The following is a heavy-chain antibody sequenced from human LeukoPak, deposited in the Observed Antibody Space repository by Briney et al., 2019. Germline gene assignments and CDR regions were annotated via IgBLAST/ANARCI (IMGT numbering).Heavy chain of an antibody. V-gene: IGHV1-46*01. J-gene: IGHJ4*02. CDR1: VYTFTSYY. CDR3: ARGADEMATIGFYFDY. CDR2: INPSGGST. D-gene: IGHD5-12*01. Sequence: ASVKVSCKASVYTFTSYYMHWVRQAPGQALEWMGIINPSGGSTSYAQKFQGRVTMTRDTSTSTVYMELSSLRSEDTAVYYCARGADEMATIGFYFDYWGQGTLVTVSS.